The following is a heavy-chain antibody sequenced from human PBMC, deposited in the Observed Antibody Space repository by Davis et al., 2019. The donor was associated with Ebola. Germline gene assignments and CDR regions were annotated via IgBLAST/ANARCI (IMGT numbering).Heavy chain of an antibody. D-gene: IGHD1-26*01. V-gene: IGHV2-26*01. J-gene: IGHJ3*02. CDR2: IFSNDEK. Sequence: SGPTLVKPTETLTLTCTVSGFSLSNARMGVSWIRQPPGKALEWLAHIFSNDEKSYSTSLKSRLTISKDTSKSQVVLTMTNMDPVDTATYYCARIRMGAMGAFDIWGQGTMVTVSS. CDR1: GFSLSNARMG. CDR3: ARIRMGAMGAFDI.